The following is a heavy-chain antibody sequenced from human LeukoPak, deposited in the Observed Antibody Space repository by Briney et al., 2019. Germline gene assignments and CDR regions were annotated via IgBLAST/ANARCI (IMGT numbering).Heavy chain of an antibody. CDR3: ARSESVRSLEWLRLKY. J-gene: IGHJ4*02. CDR1: GYTFTSYG. V-gene: IGHV1-18*01. D-gene: IGHD3-3*01. CDR2: ISAYNGNT. Sequence: ASVKVSCKASGYTFTSYGISWVRQAPGQGLEWMGWISAYNGNTNYAQKLQGRVTITADESTSTAYMELSSLRSEDTAVYYCARSESVRSLEWLRLKYWGQGTLVTVSS.